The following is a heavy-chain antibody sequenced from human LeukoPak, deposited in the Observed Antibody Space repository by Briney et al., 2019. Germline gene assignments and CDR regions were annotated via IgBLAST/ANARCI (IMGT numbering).Heavy chain of an antibody. Sequence: GGSLRLSCAATGSTLSSYSMNWVRQAPGKGLEWISHISISGSTIHYADSVRGRFTISRDSAKNSLYLQMNSLRADDTAVYYCSTAKFDYWGQGTLLTVSS. CDR1: GSTLSSYS. CDR2: ISISGSTI. V-gene: IGHV3-48*01. J-gene: IGHJ4*02. CDR3: STAKFDY.